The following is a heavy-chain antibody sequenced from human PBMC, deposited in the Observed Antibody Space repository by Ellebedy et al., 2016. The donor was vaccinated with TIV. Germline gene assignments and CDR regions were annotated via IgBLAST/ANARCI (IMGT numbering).Heavy chain of an antibody. CDR1: GGSISSGAYS. CDR3: VRGGYGDYGPYAFDI. J-gene: IGHJ3*02. V-gene: IGHV4-30-2*01. Sequence: SETLSLTXAVSGGSISSGAYSWSWIRQPPGKGLEWIGYIYHSGSTYYNPSLKSRVTISVDRSKNQFSLKLSSVTAADTAVYFCVRGGYGDYGPYAFDIWGQGTMVTVSS. D-gene: IGHD4-17*01. CDR2: IYHSGST.